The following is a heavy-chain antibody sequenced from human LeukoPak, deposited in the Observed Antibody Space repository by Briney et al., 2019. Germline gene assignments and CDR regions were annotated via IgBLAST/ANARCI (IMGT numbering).Heavy chain of an antibody. J-gene: IGHJ3*02. CDR2: IYYSGST. Sequence: NPSETLSLTCTVSGGSISSYYWSWIRQPPGKGLEWIGYIYYSGSTNYNPSLKSRVTISVDTSKNQFSLKLSSVTAADTAVYYCARGLPNDDAFDIWGQGTMVTVPS. V-gene: IGHV4-59*01. CDR3: ARGLPNDDAFDI. CDR1: GGSISSYY. D-gene: IGHD2-2*01.